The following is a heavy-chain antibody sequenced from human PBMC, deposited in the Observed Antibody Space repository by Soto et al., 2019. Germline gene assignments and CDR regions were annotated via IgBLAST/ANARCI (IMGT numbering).Heavy chain of an antibody. D-gene: IGHD2-15*01. Sequence: EVQLVESGGGLVQPGWSLRLSCAASGFTFSSYWMHWIRQARGKGLVWVSRINSDGRSTSYADSVKGRFTISSDNAKNTLYLQMTSLRAEDTAVYYCIRTSLVVAAATREDYWGQGTLVTVSS. J-gene: IGHJ4*02. CDR3: IRTSLVVAAATREDY. CDR2: INSDGRST. CDR1: GFTFSSYW. V-gene: IGHV3-74*01.